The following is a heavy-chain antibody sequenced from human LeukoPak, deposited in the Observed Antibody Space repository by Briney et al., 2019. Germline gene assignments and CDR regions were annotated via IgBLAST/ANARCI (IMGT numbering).Heavy chain of an antibody. J-gene: IGHJ4*02. CDR2: ISGSGGST. D-gene: IGHD6-13*01. CDR1: GFTFSSYA. CDR3: AAKGPKLVRVGYGY. Sequence: GGSLRLSCAASGFTFSSYAMSWVRQAPGKGLEWVAVISGSGGSTYYADSVKGRVTISRDNSKNTLYLQMNSLRAEDTAVYYCAAKGPKLVRVGYGYWGQGTLVTVSS. V-gene: IGHV3-23*01.